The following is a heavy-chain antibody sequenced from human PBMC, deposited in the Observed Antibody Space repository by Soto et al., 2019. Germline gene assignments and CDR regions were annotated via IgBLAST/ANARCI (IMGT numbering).Heavy chain of an antibody. CDR2: IIPIFGTA. Sequence: GASVKVSCKASGVTFSSYAISWVRQAPGQGLEWMGGIIPIFGTANYAQKFQGRVTITADESTSTAYMELSSLRSEDTAVYYCADGSDIVVVPAANGYYYYGMDVWGQGTTVTVSS. CDR3: ADGSDIVVVPAANGYYYYGMDV. V-gene: IGHV1-69*13. CDR1: GVTFSSYA. D-gene: IGHD2-2*01. J-gene: IGHJ6*02.